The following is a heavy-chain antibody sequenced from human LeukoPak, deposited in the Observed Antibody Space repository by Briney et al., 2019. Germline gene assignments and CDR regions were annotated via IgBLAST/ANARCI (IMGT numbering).Heavy chain of an antibody. CDR2: ISYDGSNK. J-gene: IGHJ3*02. CDR1: GFTFNSYG. Sequence: GGSLRLSCAASGFTFNSYGMHWVRQAPGKGLEWVAVISYDGSNKHYADSVKGRFSTSRDNSKNTLYLQMNSLRAEDTAVYYCAKDYGSGSYFHDAFDIWGQGTMVTVSS. D-gene: IGHD3-10*01. V-gene: IGHV3-30*18. CDR3: AKDYGSGSYFHDAFDI.